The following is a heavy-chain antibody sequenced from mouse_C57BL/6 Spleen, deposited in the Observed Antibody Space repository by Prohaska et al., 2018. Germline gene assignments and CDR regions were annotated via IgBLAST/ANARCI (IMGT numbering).Heavy chain of an antibody. CDR3: ARTLPYYAMDY. J-gene: IGHJ4*01. CDR1: GYTFTDYY. Sequence: SVKISCKASGYTFTDYYMNWVKQSHGKSLEWIGVINPYNGGTSYNQKFKGKATLTVDKSSSTAYMELNSLTSEDSAVYYCARTLPYYAMDYWGQGTSVTVSS. V-gene: IGHV1-19*01. CDR2: INPYNGGT.